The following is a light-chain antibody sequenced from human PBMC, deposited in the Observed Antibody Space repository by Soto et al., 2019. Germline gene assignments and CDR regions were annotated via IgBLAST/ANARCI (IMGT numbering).Light chain of an antibody. Sequence: SYELTQPPSVSVSPGQTARITCSGDALPKQYAYWYQQKPGQAPVLVIYKDSERPSGSPERFSGSSSGTTVTLTISGVQAEDEADYYCQSADSSGTVIFGGGTKVTVL. CDR1: ALPKQY. CDR3: QSADSSGTVI. CDR2: KDS. J-gene: IGLJ2*01. V-gene: IGLV3-25*03.